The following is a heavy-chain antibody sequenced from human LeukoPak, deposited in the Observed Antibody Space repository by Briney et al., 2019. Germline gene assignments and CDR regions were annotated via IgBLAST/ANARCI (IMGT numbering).Heavy chain of an antibody. J-gene: IGHJ5*02. CDR2: IKHDQSET. CDR3: AKWDFFGDYFTFDP. Sequence: GGSLRLSCAASGFTFGRDWVSRVRQAPGKGLEWVATIKHDQSETYYVDSVKGRFAVSRDNGQNSLFLQMSSLRVEDTALYFCAKWDFFGDYFTFDPRGQGALVVVSS. D-gene: IGHD2/OR15-2a*01. CDR1: GFTFGRDW. V-gene: IGHV3-7*01.